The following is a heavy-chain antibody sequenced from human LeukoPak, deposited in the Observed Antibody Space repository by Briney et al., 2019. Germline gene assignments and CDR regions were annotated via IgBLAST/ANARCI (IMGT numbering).Heavy chain of an antibody. CDR1: GYTFTSYG. CDR3: ARAWWELPFDY. V-gene: IGHV1-18*01. Sequence: ASVKVSCTASGYTFTSYGISWVRQAPGQGIEWMGWISAYNGNTNYAQKLQGRVTMTTDTSTSTAYMELRSLRSDDTAVYYCARAWWELPFDYWGQGTLVTVSS. CDR2: ISAYNGNT. J-gene: IGHJ4*02. D-gene: IGHD1-26*01.